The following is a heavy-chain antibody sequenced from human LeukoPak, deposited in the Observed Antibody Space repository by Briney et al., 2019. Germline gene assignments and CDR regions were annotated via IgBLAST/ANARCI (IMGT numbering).Heavy chain of an antibody. D-gene: IGHD4-17*01. CDR1: AFAFSRFA. CDR2: IRAGSDVT. J-gene: IGHJ4*02. Sequence: AGGSVRLSCGASAFAFSRFAMSWVLQAPGKGLEWVSAIRAGSDVTYYADFVKGRFTISRDNSKNMLFLQMNSLKVEDTAIYFCAQDWIDGDSGIDQWGQGTLVTVSA. V-gene: IGHV3-23*01. CDR3: AQDWIDGDSGIDQ.